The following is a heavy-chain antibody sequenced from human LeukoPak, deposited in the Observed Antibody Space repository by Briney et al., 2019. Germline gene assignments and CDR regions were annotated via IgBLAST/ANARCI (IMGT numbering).Heavy chain of an antibody. Sequence: PGGSLRLSCAASGFTFSSYAMSWVRQAPGKGLEGVSAISGSGGSTYYADSVKGRFTISRDNSKNTLYLQMNSLRAEDTAVYYCAKSLGAAGMGDYYYYYGMDVWGQGTTVTVSS. CDR1: GFTFSSYA. D-gene: IGHD6-13*01. V-gene: IGHV3-23*01. CDR2: ISGSGGST. J-gene: IGHJ6*02. CDR3: AKSLGAAGMGDYYYYYGMDV.